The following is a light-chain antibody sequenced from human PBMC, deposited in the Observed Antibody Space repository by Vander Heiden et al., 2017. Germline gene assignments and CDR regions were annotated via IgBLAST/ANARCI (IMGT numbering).Light chain of an antibody. J-gene: IGLJ2*01. CDR3: SSYTTTTLGVV. V-gene: IGLV2-14*01. CDR1: SMDVGGYNY. Sequence: QSALTQPASVSGSPGQSMTISCNGTSMDVGGYNYVSWFQQHPGKAPKLMIYDVTNRPSGVSNRFAGSKSGNTASLTISGLQAEDEADYYCSSYTTTTLGVVFGGGTKLTVL. CDR2: DVT.